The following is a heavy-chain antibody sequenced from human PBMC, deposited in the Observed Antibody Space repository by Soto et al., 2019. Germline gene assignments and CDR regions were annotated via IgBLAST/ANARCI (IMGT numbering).Heavy chain of an antibody. J-gene: IGHJ5*02. V-gene: IGHV1-8*01. CDR2: MSPNSGNT. CDR1: GYTFTSYD. D-gene: IGHD4-17*01. Sequence: QVQLVQSGAEVRKPGASVKVSCKASGYTFTSYDINWVRQATGQGLEYLGWMSPNSGNTGYVQKFQGRVTMTWDTSITTAYMELSSLRSEDTAVYFCARGVKYGAYSRWFDPWGQGTLVTVSP. CDR3: ARGVKYGAYSRWFDP.